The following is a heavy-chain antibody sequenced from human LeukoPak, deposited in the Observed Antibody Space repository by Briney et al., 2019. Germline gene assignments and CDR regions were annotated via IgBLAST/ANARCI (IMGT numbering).Heavy chain of an antibody. J-gene: IGHJ6*03. CDR3: ARELDCSGGSCPALGRYYYYYYMDV. V-gene: IGHV3-21*01. D-gene: IGHD2-15*01. CDR2: ISSSRSYI. CDR1: GFTFSSYS. Sequence: GGSLRLSCAASGFTFSSYSMNWVRQAPGKGLEWVSSISSSRSYIYYADSVKGRFTISRDNAKNSLYLQMNSLRAEDTAVYYCARELDCSGGSCPALGRYYYYYYMDVWGKGTTVTVSS.